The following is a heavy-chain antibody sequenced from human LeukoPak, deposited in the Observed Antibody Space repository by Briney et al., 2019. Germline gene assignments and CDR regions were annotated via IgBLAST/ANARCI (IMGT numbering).Heavy chain of an antibody. CDR2: IKSASDGVTT. J-gene: IGHJ4*02. D-gene: IGHD3-22*01. CDR1: GFTFTNAW. CDR3: TTEYYYYSSGSLFYFDY. V-gene: IGHV3-15*01. Sequence: PGGSLRLSCPASGFTFTNAWMTWVRQAPGKGRVWVGRIKSASDGVTTDSAAPVKGRFTSSREDSKNTLYLQMDSLNSEDSAVYYCTTEYYYYSSGSLFYFDYWGQGSLVTVSS.